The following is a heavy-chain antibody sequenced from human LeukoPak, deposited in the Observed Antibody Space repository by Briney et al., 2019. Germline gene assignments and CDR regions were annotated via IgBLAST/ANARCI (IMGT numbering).Heavy chain of an antibody. D-gene: IGHD3-10*01. CDR2: INWNGGSK. CDR3: AREVSGYYGSGRQKFDY. Sequence: GGSLRLSCAASGFTFSSSWMYWVRQAPGKGLEWVSGINWNGGSKGYADSVKGRFTISRNNGKNSLYLQMNSLRAEDTALYYCAREVSGYYGSGRQKFDYWGQGTLVTVSS. J-gene: IGHJ4*02. CDR1: GFTFSSSW. V-gene: IGHV3-20*04.